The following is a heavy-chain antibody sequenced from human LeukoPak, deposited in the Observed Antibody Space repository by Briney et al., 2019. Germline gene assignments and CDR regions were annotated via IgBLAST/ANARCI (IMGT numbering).Heavy chain of an antibody. J-gene: IGHJ4*02. V-gene: IGHV3-23*01. CDR2: ISSSGSDT. Sequence: GGSLRLSCAASGFPFSSFPMSWVRQAPGKGLEWVSGISSSGSDTYYTDSVKGRFTISRDSSKKTVYLQMNSLRPEDTAVYDCARGKSGYDWDYWGQGTLVSVSS. D-gene: IGHD5-12*01. CDR1: GFPFSSFP. CDR3: ARGKSGYDWDY.